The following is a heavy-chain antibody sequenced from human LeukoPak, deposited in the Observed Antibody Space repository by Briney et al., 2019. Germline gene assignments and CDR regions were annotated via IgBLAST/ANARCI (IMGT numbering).Heavy chain of an antibody. CDR1: GGSISSYY. CDR3: ARHVEVATLYSWFDP. V-gene: IGHV4-59*08. D-gene: IGHD5-24*01. J-gene: IGHJ5*02. CDR2: IYYSGST. Sequence: SETLSLTCTVSGGSISSYYWSWIRQPPGKGLEWIGYIYYSGSTNYNPSLKSRVTISVDTSKNQFSLKLSSVTAADTAVYYCARHVEVATLYSWFDPWGQGTLVTVSS.